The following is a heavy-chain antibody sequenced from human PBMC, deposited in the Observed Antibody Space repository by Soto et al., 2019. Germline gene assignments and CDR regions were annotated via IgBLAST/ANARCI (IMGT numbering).Heavy chain of an antibody. V-gene: IGHV3-15*01. CDR2: IKSKTDGGTT. Sequence: EVQLVESGGGLVKPGGSLRLSCAASGFTFSNAWMSWVRQAPGKGLEWVGRIKSKTDGGTTDYAAPVKGRFTISRDDSKNTLYLQMNSLKNEDTAVYYCTTGVVAATIGVDYWGQGTLVTVSS. D-gene: IGHD2-15*01. J-gene: IGHJ4*02. CDR3: TTGVVAATIGVDY. CDR1: GFTFSNAW.